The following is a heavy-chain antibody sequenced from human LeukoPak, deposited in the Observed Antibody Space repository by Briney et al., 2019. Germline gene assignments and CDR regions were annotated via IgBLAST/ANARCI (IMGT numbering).Heavy chain of an antibody. J-gene: IGHJ4*02. V-gene: IGHV3-64*01. CDR1: GFTFSSYA. CDR3: ARSRSSSDNYFDY. CDR2: ISSNGGST. D-gene: IGHD6-13*01. Sequence: GGSLRLSCAASGFTFSSYAMHWVRQAPGKGLEYVSAISSNGGSTYYANSVKGRFTISRDNSKNTLYLQMGSLRAEDMAVYYCARSRSSSDNYFDYWGQGTLVTVSS.